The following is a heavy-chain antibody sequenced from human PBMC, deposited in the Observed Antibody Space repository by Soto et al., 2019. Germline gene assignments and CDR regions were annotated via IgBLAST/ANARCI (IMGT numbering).Heavy chain of an antibody. CDR1: GFTFSSYG. D-gene: IGHD1-26*01. CDR3: ARDNGGTFDY. J-gene: IGHJ4*02. CDR2: IWYDGSNK. Sequence: GVSKRLSCAAAGFTFSSYGMHWVRQAPGKGLEWVAVIWYDGSNKYYADSVKGRFTISRDNSKNTLYLQMNSLRAEDTAVYYCARDNGGTFDYWGQGTLVTVSS. V-gene: IGHV3-33*01.